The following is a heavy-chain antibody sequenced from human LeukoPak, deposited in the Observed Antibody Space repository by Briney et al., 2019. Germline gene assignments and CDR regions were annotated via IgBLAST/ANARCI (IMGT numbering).Heavy chain of an antibody. J-gene: IGHJ6*03. CDR2: IVPIFGTA. V-gene: IGHV1-69*05. CDR1: GGTFSSYA. Sequence: SVKVSCKASGGTFSSYAISWVRQAPGQGLEWMGGIVPIFGTANYAQKFQGRVTITTDESTSTAYMELSSLRSEDTAVYYCAGSPYDSSGYYYVGLDYYYYYMDVWGKGTTVTVSS. CDR3: AGSPYDSSGYYYVGLDYYYYYMDV. D-gene: IGHD3-22*01.